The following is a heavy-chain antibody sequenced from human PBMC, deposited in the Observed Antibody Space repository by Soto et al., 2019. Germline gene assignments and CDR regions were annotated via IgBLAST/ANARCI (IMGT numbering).Heavy chain of an antibody. CDR3: ARDHRYSGYDFDY. CDR2: INPSGGST. CDR1: VYSFTGYY. J-gene: IGHJ4*02. D-gene: IGHD5-12*01. Sequence: XSVKVSCKASVYSFTGYYMNWVRQAPGQGLEWMGIINPSGGSTSYAQKFQGRVTMTRDTSTSTVYMELSSLRSEDTAVYYCARDHRYSGYDFDYWGQGTLVTVSS. V-gene: IGHV1-46*01.